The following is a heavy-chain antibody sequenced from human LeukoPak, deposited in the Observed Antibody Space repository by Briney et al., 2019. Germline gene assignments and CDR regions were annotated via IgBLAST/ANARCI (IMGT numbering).Heavy chain of an antibody. J-gene: IGHJ4*02. Sequence: SETLSLTCTVSGGSVSSGSYYWGWIRQPPGKGLEWIGNIYYTGSAYYNPSLRSRVALSVDTFKNQFSLKLSSVTVADTAVFYCVRKRANDYSKEDQIDYWGQGTLVTVSS. CDR2: IYYTGSA. CDR3: VRKRANDYSKEDQIDY. D-gene: IGHD4-11*01. V-gene: IGHV4-39*01. CDR1: GGSVSSGSYY.